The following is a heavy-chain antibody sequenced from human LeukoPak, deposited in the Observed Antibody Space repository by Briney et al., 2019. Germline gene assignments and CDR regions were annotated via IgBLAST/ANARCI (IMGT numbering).Heavy chain of an antibody. J-gene: IGHJ6*02. V-gene: IGHV5-51*01. Sequence: GESLKISCKTSGYNFANYRIDWVRQMPGKGLEWMGIIHPGDAKTKYSPSFQGQVTISADKSISTAYLQWSSLKASDTAIYYCARALYGYGMDVWGQGTTVTVSS. CDR2: IHPGDAKT. D-gene: IGHD2-15*01. CDR1: GYNFANYR. CDR3: ARALYGYGMDV.